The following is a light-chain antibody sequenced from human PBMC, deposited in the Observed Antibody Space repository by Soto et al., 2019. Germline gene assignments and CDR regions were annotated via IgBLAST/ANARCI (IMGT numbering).Light chain of an antibody. CDR2: GAT. J-gene: IGKJ1*01. Sequence: DIRMTQSPSSLSASVGDRVTLTCRASQNINSYLNWYQHKPGRAPKVLVYGATTLPSGVPSRFSGSGSGTEFTLTISSLQSEDFAMYYCQQNHHWPRTFGQGTKVDIK. CDR3: QQNHHWPRT. V-gene: IGKV1-39*01. CDR1: QNINSY.